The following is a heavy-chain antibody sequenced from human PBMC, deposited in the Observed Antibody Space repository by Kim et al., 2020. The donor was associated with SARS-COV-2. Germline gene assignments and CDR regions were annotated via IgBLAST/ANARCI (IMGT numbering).Heavy chain of an antibody. D-gene: IGHD3-3*02. Sequence: SETLSLTCAVYGGSFSGYYWSWIRQPPGKGLEWIGEINHSGSTNYNPSLKSRVTISVDTSKNQFSLKLSSVTAADTAVYYCARGGYISISGWFDPWGQGT. CDR3: ARGGYISISGWFDP. CDR2: INHSGST. J-gene: IGHJ5*02. CDR1: GGSFSGYY. V-gene: IGHV4-34*01.